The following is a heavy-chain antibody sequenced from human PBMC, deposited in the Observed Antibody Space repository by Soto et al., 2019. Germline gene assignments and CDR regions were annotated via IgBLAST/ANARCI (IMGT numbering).Heavy chain of an antibody. CDR2: NNPSGGNT. CDR1: GYTFTNYY. J-gene: IGHJ4*02. V-gene: IGHV1-46*01. CDR3: AREDGYNLDY. Sequence: ASVKVSCMASGYTFTNYYMHWVRQAPGPGIEWMGINNPSGGNTSYEQKFQGRVTMTRDTSTSTVYMELSSLIFEDTAVYYCAREDGYNLDYWGQGTLVTVSS. D-gene: IGHD5-12*01.